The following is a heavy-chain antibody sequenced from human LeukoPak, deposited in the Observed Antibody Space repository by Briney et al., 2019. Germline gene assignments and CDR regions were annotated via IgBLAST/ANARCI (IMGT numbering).Heavy chain of an antibody. CDR3: ARDQTSKGDAFDI. V-gene: IGHV4-4*07. CDR1: GGSISSYY. J-gene: IGHJ3*02. Sequence: SETLSLTCTASGGSISSYYWSWIRQPAGKGLEWIGRIYTSGSTNYNPSLKSRVTMSVVTSKNQFSLKLSSVTAADTAVYYCARDQTSKGDAFDIWGQGTMVTVSS. CDR2: IYTSGST.